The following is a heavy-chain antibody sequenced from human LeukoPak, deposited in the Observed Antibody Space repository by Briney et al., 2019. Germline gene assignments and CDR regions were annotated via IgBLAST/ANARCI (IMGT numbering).Heavy chain of an antibody. D-gene: IGHD3-10*01. V-gene: IGHV3-30-3*01. CDR1: GFTFSSYA. J-gene: IGHJ4*02. CDR2: ISYDGINE. Sequence: PGGSLRLSCAASGFTFSSYAMHWVRQAPGKGLEWVTVISYDGINEYYADSVRGRFTISRDNSKNTLYLQMNSLRAEDTAVYYCARDSMIRGVIITYFDYWGQGTLVTVSS. CDR3: ARDSMIRGVIITYFDY.